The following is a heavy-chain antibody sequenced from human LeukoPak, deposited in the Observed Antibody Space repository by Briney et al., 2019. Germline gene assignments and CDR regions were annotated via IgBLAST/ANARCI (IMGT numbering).Heavy chain of an antibody. D-gene: IGHD3-16*01. CDR1: GFTFSSYD. V-gene: IGHV3-13*04. CDR2: IDTAGNT. CDR3: ARTSKVTSVMDI. J-gene: IGHJ3*02. Sequence: GGSLSLSCAASGFTFSSYDMHWVRQATGKGLEWVSAIDTAGNTFYPGSVKGRFTISRENAKDSLYLQMNNVRAGDTALYFCARTSKVTSVMDIWGQGTMVTVSS.